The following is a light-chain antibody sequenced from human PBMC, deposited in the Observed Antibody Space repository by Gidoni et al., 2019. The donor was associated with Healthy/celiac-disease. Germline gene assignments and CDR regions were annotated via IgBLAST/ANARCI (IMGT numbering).Light chain of an antibody. Sequence: DIVMTQTPLYLSVTPGQPASISCKSSPSLLHSDGKTYLYWYLQKLGKSPQLLIYEFSNLFSGVPDRFSGSGSGTDFTLKISRVEAEDVGVYYCMQSIQLPPITFGPVTKVDIK. CDR2: EFS. CDR3: MQSIQLPPIT. J-gene: IGKJ3*01. CDR1: PSLLHSDGKTY. V-gene: IGKV2D-29*02.